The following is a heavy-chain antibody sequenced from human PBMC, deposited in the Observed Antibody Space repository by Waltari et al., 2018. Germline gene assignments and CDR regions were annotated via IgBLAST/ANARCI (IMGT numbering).Heavy chain of an antibody. J-gene: IGHJ4*02. CDR1: GFTFSSYW. V-gene: IGHV3-7*01. D-gene: IGHD3-9*01. CDR3: ARSYYDILTGYVFDY. CDR2: IKQDGSEK. Sequence: EVQLVESGGGLVQPGGSLRLSCAASGFTFSSYWMSWVRQAPGKGLEWVANIKQDGSEKYYVDSVKGRFTISRDNAKNSLYLQMNSLRAEDTAVYYCARSYYDILTGYVFDYWGQGTLVTVSS.